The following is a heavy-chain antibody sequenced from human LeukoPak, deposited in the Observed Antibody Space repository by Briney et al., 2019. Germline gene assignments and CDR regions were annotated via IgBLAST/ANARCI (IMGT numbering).Heavy chain of an antibody. J-gene: IGHJ4*02. D-gene: IGHD2-2*01. Sequence: PSETLSLTCTVSGGSISSYYWSWIRQPPGKGLEWIGYIYYSGSTNYNPSLKSRVTISVDTSKNQFSLKLSSVTAADTAVYYCARIKKNSEDIVVVPAAESAEFDYWGQGTLVTVSS. CDR3: ARIKKNSEDIVVVPAAESAEFDY. CDR2: IYYSGST. CDR1: GGSISSYY. V-gene: IGHV4-59*12.